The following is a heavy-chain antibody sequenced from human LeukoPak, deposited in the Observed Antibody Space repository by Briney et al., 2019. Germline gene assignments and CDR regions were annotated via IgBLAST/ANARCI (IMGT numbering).Heavy chain of an antibody. J-gene: IGHJ3*02. CDR2: ISGSGGST. CDR3: ADSSGYYYSGAFDI. CDR1: GFTFSSYA. V-gene: IGHV3-23*01. Sequence: PGGSLRLSCAASGFTFSSYAMSWVRQAPGKGLEWVSAISGSGGSTYYADSVKGRFTISRDDSKNTLYLQMNSLRAEDTAVYYCADSSGYYYSGAFDIWGQGTMVTVSS. D-gene: IGHD3-22*01.